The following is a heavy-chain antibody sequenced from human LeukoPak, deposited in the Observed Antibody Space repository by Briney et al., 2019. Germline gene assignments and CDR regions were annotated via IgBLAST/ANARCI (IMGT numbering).Heavy chain of an antibody. CDR3: ARPGYCSGGSCYPVWFDP. CDR1: GGSFSGYY. D-gene: IGHD2-15*01. J-gene: IGHJ5*02. Sequence: SQTLSLTCAVYGGSFSGYYWSWIPHPPGKGLECSGEIKHSASTIYKPSPKSRVTISVDTSKNQFSLNLSSVTAADTAVYYCARPGYCSGGSCYPVWFDPWGQGTLVTVSS. V-gene: IGHV4-34*01. CDR2: IKHSAST.